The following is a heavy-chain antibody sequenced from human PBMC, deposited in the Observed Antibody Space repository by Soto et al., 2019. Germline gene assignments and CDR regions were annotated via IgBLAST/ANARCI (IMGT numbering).Heavy chain of an antibody. J-gene: IGHJ4*02. V-gene: IGHV1-3*01. Sequence: ASVKVSCKASGYALTSYAMHWVRQAPGQRLEWMGWINAGNGNTKYSQNFQGRVTITRDTSASTAYMELSSLRSEDTAVYYCARSPGGPDGPGDYWGQGALVTVSS. CDR2: INAGNGNT. CDR3: ARSPGGPDGPGDY. CDR1: GYALTSYA. D-gene: IGHD2-15*01.